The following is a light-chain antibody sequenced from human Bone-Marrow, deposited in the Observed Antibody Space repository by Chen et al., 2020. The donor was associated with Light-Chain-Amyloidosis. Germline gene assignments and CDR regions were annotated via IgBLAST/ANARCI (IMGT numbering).Light chain of an antibody. CDR2: AAA. CDR3: QQSYSTPPYT. CDR1: QSSSSY. V-gene: IGKV1-39*01. Sequence: DIQMTQSPSSLSASVGDKVTITCRASQSSSSYLNWYQQKPGKAPKLLIYAAASVQSGVPSRFSGSDAGTDFPLAISSLQPEDFATYYCQQSYSTPPYTFGQGTKLEIK. J-gene: IGKJ2*01.